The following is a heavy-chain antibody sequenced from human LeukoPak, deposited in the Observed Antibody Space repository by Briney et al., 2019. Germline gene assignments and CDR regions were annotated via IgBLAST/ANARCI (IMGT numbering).Heavy chain of an antibody. D-gene: IGHD5-24*01. CDR1: GGSISSGGYS. CDR2: IYYSGST. CDR3: ARGRQRWLNIFDY. V-gene: IGHV4-30-4*07. J-gene: IGHJ4*02. Sequence: ASETLSLTCAVSGGSISSGGYSWSWIRQPPGKGLEWIGYIYYSGSTYYNPSLKSRVTISVDTSKNQFSLKLSSVTAADTAVYYCARGRQRWLNIFDYWGQGTLVTVSS.